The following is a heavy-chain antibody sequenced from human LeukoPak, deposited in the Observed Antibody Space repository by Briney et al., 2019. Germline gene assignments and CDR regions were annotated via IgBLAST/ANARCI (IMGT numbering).Heavy chain of an antibody. D-gene: IGHD6-6*01. Sequence: SQTLSLTCTVSGGSISSGSYYWSWIRQPAGKGLEWIGRIYTSGSTNYNPSLKSRVTISVDTSKNQFSLKLSSVTAADTTVYYCARDRDLAAPGWFDPWGQGTLVTVSS. J-gene: IGHJ5*02. CDR2: IYTSGST. CDR1: GGSISSGSYY. V-gene: IGHV4-61*02. CDR3: ARDRDLAAPGWFDP.